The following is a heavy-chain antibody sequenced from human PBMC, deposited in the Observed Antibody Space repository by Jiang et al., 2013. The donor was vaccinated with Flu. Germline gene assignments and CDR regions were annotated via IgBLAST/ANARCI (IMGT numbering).Heavy chain of an antibody. V-gene: IGHV1-69*04. J-gene: IGHJ5*02. CDR2: IIPILGIA. D-gene: IGHD3-10*01. CDR3: ARRPPTMVRVVIANWFDP. Sequence: GAEVKKPGSSVKVSCKASGGTFSSYAISWVRQAPGQGLEWMGRIIPILGIANYAQKFQGRVTITADKSTSTAYMELSSLRSEDTAVYYCARRPPTMVRVVIANWFDPWGQGTLVTVSS. CDR1: GGTFSSYA.